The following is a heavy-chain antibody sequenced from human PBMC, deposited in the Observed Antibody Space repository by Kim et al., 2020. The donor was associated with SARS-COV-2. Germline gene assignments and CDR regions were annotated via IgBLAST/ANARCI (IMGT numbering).Heavy chain of an antibody. CDR3: ARLISDTPDA. Sequence: GESLKISCRTSGYNFINFWIGWVRQVPGKGLEWLGRIDPCDSYANYSPAFQGRVTMSTDKSANTVYLQWSSLEASDSAMYFCARLISDTPDAWGQGTQVSVSS. J-gene: IGHJ5*01. CDR1: GYNFINFW. V-gene: IGHV5-10-1*01. D-gene: IGHD2-8*01. CDR2: IDPCDSYA.